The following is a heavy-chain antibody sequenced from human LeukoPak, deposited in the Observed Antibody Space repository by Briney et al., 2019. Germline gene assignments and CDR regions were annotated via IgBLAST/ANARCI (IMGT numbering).Heavy chain of an antibody. J-gene: IGHJ4*02. CDR1: GFTFSSYW. CDR2: IKQDGSEK. V-gene: IGHV3-7*01. Sequence: PGGSLRLSCAASGFTFSSYWMSWVRQAPGKGLEWVANIKQDGSEKYYVDSVKGRFTISRDNAKNSLYLQMNSLRAEDTAVYYCARGAYYYDSSGYGLFDYWGQGTLVTVS. D-gene: IGHD3-22*01. CDR3: ARGAYYYDSSGYGLFDY.